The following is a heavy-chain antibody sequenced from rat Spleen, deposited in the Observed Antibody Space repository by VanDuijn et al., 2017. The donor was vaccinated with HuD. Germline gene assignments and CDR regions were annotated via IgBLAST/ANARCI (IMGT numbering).Heavy chain of an antibody. CDR3: VRQGYLRDWYFDF. V-gene: IGHV5-17*01. Sequence: EVQLVESGGGLVQPGNSLKLSCAASGFTFSDYAMAWVRQSPKKGLEWVATIIYDGSSTYYRDSVKGRFTISRDDGKSTLYLEMDSLRSEDMATYYCVRQGYLRDWYFDFWGPGTMVTVSS. CDR1: GFTFSDYA. J-gene: IGHJ1*01. D-gene: IGHD2-5*01. CDR2: IIYDGSST.